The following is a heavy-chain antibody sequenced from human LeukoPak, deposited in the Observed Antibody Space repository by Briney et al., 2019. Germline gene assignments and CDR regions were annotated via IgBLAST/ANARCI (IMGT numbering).Heavy chain of an antibody. CDR1: GFTFTCYY. V-gene: IGHV1-2*02. Sequence: GASLKVSCKDSGFTFTCYYIHWVRQAPGQGLEWMGYINPHSGGTNSPQKFQGRVTMTTDTSISAAYMELSSLISDDTAMYYCVREGNELLSKNFDYWGQGTLVTVSS. CDR3: VREGNELLSKNFDY. J-gene: IGHJ4*02. CDR2: INPHSGGT. D-gene: IGHD2-21*02.